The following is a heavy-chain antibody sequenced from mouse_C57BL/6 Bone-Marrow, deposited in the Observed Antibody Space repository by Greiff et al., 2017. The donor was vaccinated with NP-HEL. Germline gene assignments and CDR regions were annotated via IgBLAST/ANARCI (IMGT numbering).Heavy chain of an antibody. CDR3: AREVYYYGSYYFDY. CDR1: GYSITSGYD. D-gene: IGHD1-1*01. J-gene: IGHJ2*01. CDR2: ISYSGST. Sequence: EVMLVESGPGMVKPSQSLSLTCTVTGYSITSGYDWHWIRHFPGNKLEWMGYISYSGSTNYNPSLKSRLSITHDTSTNHFFLKLNSVTTEDTATYYCAREVYYYGSYYFDYWGQGTTLTVSS. V-gene: IGHV3-1*01.